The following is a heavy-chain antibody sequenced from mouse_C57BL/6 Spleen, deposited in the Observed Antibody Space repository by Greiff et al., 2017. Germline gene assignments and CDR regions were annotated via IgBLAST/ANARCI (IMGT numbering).Heavy chain of an antibody. CDR1: GYTFTSYW. CDR3: APCYSNLGGFAY. Sequence: QVQLKQPGAELVKPGASVKVSCKASGYTFTSYWMHWVKQRPGQGLEWIGRIHPSDSDTNYNQKFKGKATLTVDKSSSTAYMQLSSLTSEDSAVYYCAPCYSNLGGFAYWGQGTLVTVSA. V-gene: IGHV1-74*01. J-gene: IGHJ3*01. D-gene: IGHD2-5*01. CDR2: IHPSDSDT.